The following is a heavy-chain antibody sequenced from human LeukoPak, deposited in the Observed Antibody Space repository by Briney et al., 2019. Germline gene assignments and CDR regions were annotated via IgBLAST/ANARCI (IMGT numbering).Heavy chain of an antibody. D-gene: IGHD6-13*01. CDR2: IYYSGST. CDR1: GGSISSSSYY. V-gene: IGHV4-39*07. Sequence: PSETLSLTCTVSGGSISSSSYYWGWIRQPPGKGLEWIGSIYYSGSTYYNPSLKSRVTISVDTSKNQFSLKLSSVTAADTAVYYCARDSSSSSPHFGYWGQGTLVTVSS. J-gene: IGHJ4*02. CDR3: ARDSSSSSPHFGY.